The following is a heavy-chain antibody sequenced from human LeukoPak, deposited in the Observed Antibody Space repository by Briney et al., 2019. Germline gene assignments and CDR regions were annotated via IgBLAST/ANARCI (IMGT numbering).Heavy chain of an antibody. V-gene: IGHV3-53*01. CDR2: IYSGGST. Sequence: GGSLRLSCAASGFTVSSNYMSWVRQAPGKGLEWVSVIYSGGSTYYADSVKGRFTISRDNSKNTLYLQMNSLRAEDTAVYYCAWMRPYNWFDPWGQGTLVTASS. J-gene: IGHJ5*02. D-gene: IGHD2-2*03. CDR3: AWMRPYNWFDP. CDR1: GFTVSSNY.